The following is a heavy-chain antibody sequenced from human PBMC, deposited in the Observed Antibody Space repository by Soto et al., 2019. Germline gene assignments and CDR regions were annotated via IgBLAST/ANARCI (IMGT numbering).Heavy chain of an antibody. CDR1: GYIFTNYA. D-gene: IGHD4-17*01. CDR2: ISGADGNT. Sequence: GASVKVSCKASGYIFTNYAIYWVRQAPGQRLEWMGWISGADGNTRYSPKFQGRLTISTDTSASTAYMELSSLRSEDTAVFYCARDRTTSSTRRFDYWGQGTLVTVSS. J-gene: IGHJ4*02. CDR3: ARDRTTSSTRRFDY. V-gene: IGHV1-3*01.